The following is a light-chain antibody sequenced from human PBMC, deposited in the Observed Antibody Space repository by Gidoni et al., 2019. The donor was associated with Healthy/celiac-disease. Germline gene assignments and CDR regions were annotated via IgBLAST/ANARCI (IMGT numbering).Light chain of an antibody. J-gene: IGKJ3*01. CDR2: GAS. Sequence: EIVMTQSPATLSVSPGERATLSCRASQSVSSNLAWYQQKPGQAPRLLIYGASTRATGIPARFSGSGSGTEFTLTISSLQSEDFAVDYCQQYNNWPRVFGPGTKVDIK. CDR1: QSVSSN. CDR3: QQYNNWPRV. V-gene: IGKV3-15*01.